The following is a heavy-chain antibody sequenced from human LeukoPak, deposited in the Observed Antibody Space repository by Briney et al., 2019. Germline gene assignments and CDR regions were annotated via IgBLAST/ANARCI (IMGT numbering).Heavy chain of an antibody. J-gene: IGHJ6*02. V-gene: IGHV3-48*04. Sequence: GGSLRRSCAASGFTFSSYSMSWVRQAPGKGLEWVSYISSSSRAFYYADSVKGRFTISRDNAKNSLYLQMNSLRAEDTAVYYCAREDGDYAYYYGMDVWGQGTTGTVSS. D-gene: IGHD4-17*01. CDR2: ISSSSRAF. CDR1: GFTFSSYS. CDR3: AREDGDYAYYYGMDV.